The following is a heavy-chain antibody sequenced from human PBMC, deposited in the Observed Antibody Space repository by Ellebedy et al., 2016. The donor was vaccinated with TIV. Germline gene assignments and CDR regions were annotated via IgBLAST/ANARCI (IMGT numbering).Heavy chain of an antibody. V-gene: IGHV3-23*01. CDR3: AKDRTPGDGYWVFDF. CDR1: GFTFSNNA. Sequence: GESLKISCAASGFTFSNNAMSWVRQAPGKGLEWVSGIVGSGGSRYADSVKGRFTISRDNSKSTLDLQMSSLRAEDTAVYYCAKDRTPGDGYWVFDFWGQGTLVTVST. J-gene: IGHJ4*02. D-gene: IGHD5-18*01. CDR2: IVGSGGSR.